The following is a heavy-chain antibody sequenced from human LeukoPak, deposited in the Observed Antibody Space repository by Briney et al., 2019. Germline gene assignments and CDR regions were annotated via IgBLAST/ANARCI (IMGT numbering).Heavy chain of an antibody. CDR1: GVSISSYY. Sequence: SETLSLTCTVSGVSISSYYWSWIRQPPGKGLEGIGYIYYSGSTNYNPSLKSRVTISVDTSKNQFSLKLSSVTAADTAVYYCARDSGYDQYFDYWGQGTLVTVSS. CDR2: IYYSGST. D-gene: IGHD5-12*01. J-gene: IGHJ4*02. CDR3: ARDSGYDQYFDY. V-gene: IGHV4-59*01.